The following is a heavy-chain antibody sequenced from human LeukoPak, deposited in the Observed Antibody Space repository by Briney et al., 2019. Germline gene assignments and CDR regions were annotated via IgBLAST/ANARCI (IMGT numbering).Heavy chain of an antibody. D-gene: IGHD6-13*01. CDR1: GFSFSSYG. J-gene: IGHJ4*02. CDR3: ARIGAGSSRDY. V-gene: IGHV3-33*01. CDR2: IWYDGSNK. Sequence: PGGSLRVSCAASGFSFSSYGMHWVRQAPGKGLEWVAVIWYDGSNKNYADSVKGRFTISRDNSKNTLYLQMNSLRVEDTAVYYCARIGAGSSRDYWGQGTLVSVSS.